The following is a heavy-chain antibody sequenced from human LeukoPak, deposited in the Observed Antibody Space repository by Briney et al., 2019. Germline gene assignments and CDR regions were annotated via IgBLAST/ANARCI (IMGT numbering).Heavy chain of an antibody. D-gene: IGHD2-8*01. J-gene: IGHJ3*02. V-gene: IGHV4-4*07. CDR1: GTSISSYY. CDR2: IYISGST. Sequence: SETLSLTCTVSGTSISSYYWTWIRQPAGKGLEWIGRIYISGSTNYNPSLKSRVTMSVDTSKNQFSLKVTSVTAADTAVYYCARDTNLRDSFDIWGQGTMVTVSS. CDR3: ARDTNLRDSFDI.